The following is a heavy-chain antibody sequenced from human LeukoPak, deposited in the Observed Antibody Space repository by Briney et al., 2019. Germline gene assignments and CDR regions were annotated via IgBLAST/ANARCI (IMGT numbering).Heavy chain of an antibody. CDR1: GFTFSSYS. CDR2: ISSSSSYI. D-gene: IGHD3-10*01. V-gene: IGHV3-21*01. J-gene: IGHJ4*02. Sequence: NRGGSLRLSCAASGFTFSSYSMNWVRQAPGKGLEWVSSISSSSSYIYYADSVKGRFTISRDNAKNSLYLQMSSLRAEDTAVYYCARDLGTMVRGVIAYWGQGTLVTVSS. CDR3: ARDLGTMVRGVIAY.